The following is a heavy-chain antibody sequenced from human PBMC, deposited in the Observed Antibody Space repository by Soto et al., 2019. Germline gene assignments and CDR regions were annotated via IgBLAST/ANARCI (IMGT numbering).Heavy chain of an antibody. CDR2: IKQDGSEK. CDR1: GFTFSSYW. Sequence: GGSLRLSCAASGFTFSSYWMSWVRQAPGKGLEWVANIKQDGSEKYYVDSVKGRFIISRDNAKNSLYLQMNSLRAEDTAVYYCARVKFARYCSGGSCYSSPFDYWGQGTLVTVSS. D-gene: IGHD2-15*01. V-gene: IGHV3-7*01. J-gene: IGHJ4*02. CDR3: ARVKFARYCSGGSCYSSPFDY.